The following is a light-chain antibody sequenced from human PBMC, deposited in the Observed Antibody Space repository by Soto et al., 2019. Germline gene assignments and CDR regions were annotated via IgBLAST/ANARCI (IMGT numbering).Light chain of an antibody. Sequence: EVVMTQSPAALSVSPGERATLSCRASQSINSNLAWYQQKPGQAPRLLVYGASTIATGIPARFSGTGSGTEFTITISSLQSEDFAVYYCQQYNTWPGWTFGQGTKVEIK. CDR1: QSINSN. CDR3: QQYNTWPGWT. V-gene: IGKV3-15*01. CDR2: GAS. J-gene: IGKJ1*01.